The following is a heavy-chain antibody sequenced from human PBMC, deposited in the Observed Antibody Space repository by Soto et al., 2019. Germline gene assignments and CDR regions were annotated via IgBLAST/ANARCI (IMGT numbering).Heavy chain of an antibody. J-gene: IGHJ4*02. CDR2: IYYSGST. V-gene: IGHV4-31*02. CDR3: ARVREYQSDY. Sequence: TPSPPSPVFCGSISNGGCFRSLIRQHPGKGLEWIGYIYYSGSTYYNPSLKSRVTISVDTSKNQFSLKLSSVTAADTAVYYCARVREYQSDYWGQGTLVTVSS. CDR1: CGSISNGGCF. D-gene: IGHD2-2*01.